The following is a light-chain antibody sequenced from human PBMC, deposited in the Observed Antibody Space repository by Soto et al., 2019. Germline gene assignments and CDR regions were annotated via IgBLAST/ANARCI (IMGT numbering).Light chain of an antibody. J-gene: IGLJ2*01. CDR1: NIGSKS. V-gene: IGLV3-21*02. CDR3: QVWDKSSDDVV. CDR2: DDN. Sequence: SYELTQPPSVSVAPGQTARITCGGNNIGSKSVHWYQQRPGQAPVLVVYDDNDRPSGIPERFSGSNSGNTATLTISRVEAGDEADYYCQVWDKSSDDVVFGGGTQLTV.